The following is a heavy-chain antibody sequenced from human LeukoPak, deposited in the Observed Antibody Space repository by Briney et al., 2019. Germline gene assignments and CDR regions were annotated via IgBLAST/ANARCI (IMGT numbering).Heavy chain of an antibody. V-gene: IGHV4-39*07. CDR2: IYYSGST. J-gene: IGHJ5*02. CDR1: GGSISSSNYY. Sequence: SETLSLTCTVSGGSISSSNYYWGWIRQPPGKGLEWIGTIYYSGSTYYNSSLKSRVTISVDTSKNQFSLKLSSVTAADTAVYYCARNNYDILTGYLYNWFDPWGQGTLVTVSS. D-gene: IGHD3-9*01. CDR3: ARNNYDILTGYLYNWFDP.